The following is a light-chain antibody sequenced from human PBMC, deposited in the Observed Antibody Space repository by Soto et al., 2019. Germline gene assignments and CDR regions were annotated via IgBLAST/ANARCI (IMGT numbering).Light chain of an antibody. J-gene: IGKJ1*01. Sequence: DIVMTQSPDSLAVSLGERATINCKSSQSVLYSSDNKNYLAWYQQKPAQPPKLLIYWASTRESGVPDRFSVSGSGTDFTLTISSLPAEDVAVYYCHQYYTTPRTFGQGTKVAIK. V-gene: IGKV4-1*01. CDR3: HQYYTTPRT. CDR2: WAS. CDR1: QSVLYSSDNKNY.